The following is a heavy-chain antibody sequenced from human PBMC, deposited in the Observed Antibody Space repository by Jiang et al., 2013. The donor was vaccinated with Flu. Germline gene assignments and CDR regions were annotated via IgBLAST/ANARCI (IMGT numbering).Heavy chain of an antibody. CDR3: ASGYDILTGYHY. CDR2: INHSGST. D-gene: IGHD3-9*01. J-gene: IGHJ4*02. V-gene: IGHV4-34*01. Sequence: LLKPSETLSLTCAVYGGSFSGYYWSWIRQPPGKGLEWIGEINHSGSTNYNPSLKSRVTISVDTSKNQFSLKLSSVTAADTAVYYCASGYDILTGYHYWGQGTLVTVSS. CDR1: GGSFSGYY.